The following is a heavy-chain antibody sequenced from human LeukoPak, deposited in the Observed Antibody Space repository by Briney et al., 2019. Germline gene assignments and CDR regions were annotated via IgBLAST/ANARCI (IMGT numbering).Heavy chain of an antibody. CDR3: ARHSRGYYDSTGYYYGSHAFDI. Sequence: SETLSLTCSVSGGSIRSYYWSWIRQPPGEGLEWIGYIYYTGSTNYNPSPESRVTISVDTSRNQFSLKLSSVTAADTAVFHCARHSRGYYDSTGYYYGSHAFDIWGQGTMVTVSS. J-gene: IGHJ3*02. CDR1: GGSIRSYY. CDR2: IYYTGST. V-gene: IGHV4-59*08. D-gene: IGHD3-22*01.